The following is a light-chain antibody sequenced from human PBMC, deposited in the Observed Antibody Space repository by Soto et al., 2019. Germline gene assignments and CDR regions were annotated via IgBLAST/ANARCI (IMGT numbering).Light chain of an antibody. CDR2: DAS. CDR3: QQRSNWPLT. CDR1: QSVSSY. J-gene: IGKJ3*01. V-gene: IGKV3-11*01. Sequence: EIVSTPSPATLSLSPGERATLSCRASQSVSSYLAWYQQKPGQAPRLLIYDASNRSTGIPARFSGSGSGTDFTLTISSLEPEDFAVYYCQQRSNWPLTFGPGTKVDIK.